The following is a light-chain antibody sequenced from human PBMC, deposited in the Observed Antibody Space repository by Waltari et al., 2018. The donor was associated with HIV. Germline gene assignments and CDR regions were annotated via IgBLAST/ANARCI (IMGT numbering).Light chain of an antibody. CDR3: SSFAPTNKFYVL. J-gene: IGLJ2*01. CDR2: EVT. V-gene: IGLV2-8*01. CDR1: SSYIGRYNH. Sequence: STLTQPPSASGSPWQSVTISCPGTSSYIGRYNHVAWYQQHPGKAPKLIMTEVTKRPSGVPDRFSGSKSGNTASLTVSGLQADDEARYYCSSFAPTNKFYVLFGGGTTLTVL.